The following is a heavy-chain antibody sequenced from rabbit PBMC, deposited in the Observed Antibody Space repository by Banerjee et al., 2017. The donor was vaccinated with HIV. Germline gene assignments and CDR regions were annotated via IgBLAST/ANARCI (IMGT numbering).Heavy chain of an antibody. J-gene: IGHJ4*01. Sequence: QSLEESGGGLAQPEGSLTLTCTASGFSFSSYYYMCWVRQAPGKGLEWIACIYGGSSGNTYYASWAKGRFTISKTSSTTVTLQMTSLTAADTATYYCARHASGYGYYNLWGQGTLVTVS. CDR3: ARHASGYGYYNL. V-gene: IGHV1S40*01. CDR1: GFSFSSYYY. CDR2: IYGGSSGNT. D-gene: IGHD6-1*01.